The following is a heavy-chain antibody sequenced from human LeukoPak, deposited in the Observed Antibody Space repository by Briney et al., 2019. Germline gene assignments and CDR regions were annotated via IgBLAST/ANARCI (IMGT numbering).Heavy chain of an antibody. CDR1: GFTFSTYS. D-gene: IGHD6-13*01. CDR2: ISSSSSTI. Sequence: PGGSLRLSCAASGFTFSTYSMNWVRQAPGKGLEWVSYISSSSSTIYYADSVKGRFTISRDNAKNSLYLQMNSLRAEDTALYYCAKDKQQLVKRYFDYWGQGTLVTVSS. CDR3: AKDKQQLVKRYFDY. J-gene: IGHJ4*02. V-gene: IGHV3-48*04.